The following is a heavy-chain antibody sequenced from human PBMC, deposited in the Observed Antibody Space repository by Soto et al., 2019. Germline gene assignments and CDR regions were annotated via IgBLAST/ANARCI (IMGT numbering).Heavy chain of an antibody. CDR3: ARDWHPGDGNWNYPFDY. CDR2: IIPIFGTA. D-gene: IGHD1-7*01. J-gene: IGHJ4*02. V-gene: IGHV1-69*13. Sequence: GASVKVSCKASGGTFSSYAISWVRQAPGQGLEWMGGIIPIFGTANYAQKFQGRVTITADESTSTAYMELSSLRSEDTAVYYCARDWHPGDGNWNYPFDYWGQGTLVTVSS. CDR1: GGTFSSYA.